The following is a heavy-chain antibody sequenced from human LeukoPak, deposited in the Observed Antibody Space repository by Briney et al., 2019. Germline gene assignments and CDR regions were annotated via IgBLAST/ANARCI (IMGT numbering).Heavy chain of an antibody. J-gene: IGHJ5*02. D-gene: IGHD3-3*01. V-gene: IGHV4-34*01. Sequence: PSETLSLTCAVYGGSFSGYYWSWIRQPPGKGLEWIGEINHSGSTNYNPSLKSRVTISVDTSKNQFSLKLSSVTAADTAVYYCARSSGYYDFWSRYYWFDPWGQGTLVTVSS. CDR3: ARSSGYYDFWSRYYWFDP. CDR2: INHSGST. CDR1: GGSFSGYY.